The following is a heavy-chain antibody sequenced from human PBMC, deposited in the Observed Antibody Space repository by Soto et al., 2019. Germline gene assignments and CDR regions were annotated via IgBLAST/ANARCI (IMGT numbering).Heavy chain of an antibody. Sequence: PGGSLRLSCAAAGFSVSSSHMNWVRQAPGKGLEWISVIYSGGATYYAVSVNGRFTMSRDKSKNTVYLQMNSLRAEDTAVYYCAKDKVPVVVTAPFDYWGQGTLVTAPQ. CDR1: GFSVSSSH. D-gene: IGHD2-21*02. J-gene: IGHJ4*02. V-gene: IGHV3-53*01. CDR2: IYSGGAT. CDR3: AKDKVPVVVTAPFDY.